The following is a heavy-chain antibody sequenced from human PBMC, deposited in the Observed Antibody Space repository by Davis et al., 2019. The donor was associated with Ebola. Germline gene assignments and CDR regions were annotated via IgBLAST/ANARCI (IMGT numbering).Heavy chain of an antibody. V-gene: IGHV3-30*04. CDR1: GFMFNNYA. Sequence: PGGSLRLSCLASGFMFNNYAMHWVRQTPDKGLEWVARVSDDGRRQKYADSIKGRFTISRDNSGNTVYLQMNSLRAEDTAIYYCARQYCSDTTCYTDAFDVWGQGTWVTVSS. CDR3: ARQYCSDTTCYTDAFDV. D-gene: IGHD2-2*02. CDR2: VSDDGRRQ. J-gene: IGHJ3*01.